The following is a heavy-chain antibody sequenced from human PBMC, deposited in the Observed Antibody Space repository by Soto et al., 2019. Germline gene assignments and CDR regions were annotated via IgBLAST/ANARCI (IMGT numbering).Heavy chain of an antibody. CDR3: GEGGGYCSGGSCSNWFGP. Sequence: EVQLLESGGGLVQPGGSLRLSCAASGFTFSSYAMSWVRQAPGKGLEWVSVISGSGSSTYYADSVKGRFTISRDNSKNTLYLQMDGRRAEATAGYYRGEGGGYCSGGSCSNWFGPWGQGTLVTVSS. CDR1: GFTFSSYA. J-gene: IGHJ5*02. CDR2: ISGSGSST. V-gene: IGHV3-23*01. D-gene: IGHD2-15*01.